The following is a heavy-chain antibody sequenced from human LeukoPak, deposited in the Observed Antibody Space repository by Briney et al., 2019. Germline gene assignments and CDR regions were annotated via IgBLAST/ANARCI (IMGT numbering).Heavy chain of an antibody. CDR1: GFIVSCNY. Sequence: PGGSLRLSCAASGFIVSCNYMTWVRQAPGKGLEWVSYISSSSSTIYYADSVKGRFTISRDNAKNSLYLQMNSLRDEDTAVYYCARGLWWEPLNYIDYWGQGTLVTVSS. CDR3: ARGLWWEPLNYIDY. J-gene: IGHJ4*02. CDR2: ISSSSSTI. V-gene: IGHV3-48*02. D-gene: IGHD1-26*01.